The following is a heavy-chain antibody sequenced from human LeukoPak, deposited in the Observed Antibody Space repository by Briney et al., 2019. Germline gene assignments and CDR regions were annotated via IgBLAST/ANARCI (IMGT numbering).Heavy chain of an antibody. CDR2: FDPEDGET. Sequence: ASVKVSCKGSGYTLTELFMHWVRQAPGKGREGMGGFDPEDGETIYAQKCQGRVTMTEDTSTDTAYIELSSLRSEDTAVYYCATRGVPYDFWSGRLGYWGQGTLVTVSS. J-gene: IGHJ4*02. CDR3: ATRGVPYDFWSGRLGY. V-gene: IGHV1-24*01. CDR1: GYTLTELF. D-gene: IGHD3-3*01.